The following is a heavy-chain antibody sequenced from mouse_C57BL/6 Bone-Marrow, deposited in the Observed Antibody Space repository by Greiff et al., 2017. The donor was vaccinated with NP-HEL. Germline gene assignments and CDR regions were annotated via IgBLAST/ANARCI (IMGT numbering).Heavy chain of an antibody. Sequence: QVQLKESGPELVKPGASVKISCKASGYAFSSSWMNWVKQRPGKGLEWIGRIYPGDGDTNYNGKFKGKATLTADKSSSTAYMQLSSLTSEDSAVYFCARSRYYGSGYAMDYWGQGTSVTVSS. J-gene: IGHJ4*01. CDR2: IYPGDGDT. CDR3: ARSRYYGSGYAMDY. D-gene: IGHD1-1*01. CDR1: GYAFSSSW. V-gene: IGHV1-82*01.